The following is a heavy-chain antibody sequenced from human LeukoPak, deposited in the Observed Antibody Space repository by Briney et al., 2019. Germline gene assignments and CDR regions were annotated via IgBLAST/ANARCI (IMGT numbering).Heavy chain of an antibody. CDR1: DDSLNNNRYY. V-gene: IGHV4-39*07. CDR3: VRDRRVQYYDSSAYYFDY. Sequence: SETLSLTCTVSDDSLNNNRYYWGWIRQPPGKGLEWIGSLHYSGSTYYSPSLKSRVTMSVDTSKKQFSLKLSSVTAADTAVYYCVRDRRVQYYDSSAYYFDYWGQGTLVTVSS. CDR2: LHYSGST. J-gene: IGHJ4*02. D-gene: IGHD3-22*01.